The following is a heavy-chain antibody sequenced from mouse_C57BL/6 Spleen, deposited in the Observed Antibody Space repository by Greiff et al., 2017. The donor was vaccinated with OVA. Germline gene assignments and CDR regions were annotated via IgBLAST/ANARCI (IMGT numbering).Heavy chain of an antibody. J-gene: IGHJ3*01. CDR1: GYTFTSYW. CDR3: ARGTWDGGFAY. CDR2: IDPSDSET. Sequence: QVQLQQPGAELVRPGSSVKLSCKASGYTFTSYWMHWVKQRPIQGLEWIGNIDPSDSETHYNQKFKDKATLTVDKSSSTAYMQLSSLTSEDSAVYYCARGTWDGGFAYWGKGTLVTVSA. V-gene: IGHV1-52*01. D-gene: IGHD4-1*01.